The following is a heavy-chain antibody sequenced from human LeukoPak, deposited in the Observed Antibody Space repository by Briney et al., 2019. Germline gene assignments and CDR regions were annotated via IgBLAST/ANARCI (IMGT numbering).Heavy chain of an antibody. CDR1: GFIFSTYT. CDR2: ISYDGVNK. V-gene: IGHV3-30*04. Sequence: GRSLRLSCAASGFIFSTYTIHWIRQTPGKGLEWVAVISYDGVNKYYADSVTGRFTISRDNSKNTLSLQMNSLTVEDTAVYYCARAPYSSSWYIFDHWGQGTLVTVSS. CDR3: ARAPYSSSWYIFDH. D-gene: IGHD6-13*01. J-gene: IGHJ4*02.